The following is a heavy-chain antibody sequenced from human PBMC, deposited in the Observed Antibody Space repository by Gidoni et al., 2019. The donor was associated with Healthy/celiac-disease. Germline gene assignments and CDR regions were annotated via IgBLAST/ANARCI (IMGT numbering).Heavy chain of an antibody. CDR2: IYWDDDK. J-gene: IGHJ4*02. CDR1: GFSLSTSGVG. V-gene: IGHV2-5*02. D-gene: IGHD2-8*01. Sequence: QITLKESGPTLVKPTQTLTLTCTFSGFSLSTSGVGVGWIRQPPGKALEWLALIYWDDDKRYSPSLKSRLTITKDTSKNQVVLTMTNMDPVDTATYYCAHRPRMTPGVYYFDYWGQGTLVTVSS. CDR3: AHRPRMTPGVYYFDY.